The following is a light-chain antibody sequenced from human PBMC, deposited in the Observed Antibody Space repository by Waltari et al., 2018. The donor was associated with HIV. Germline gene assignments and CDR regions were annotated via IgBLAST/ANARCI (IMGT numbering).Light chain of an antibody. CDR2: AAS. CDR3: QQSYSTLQYT. CDR1: QSISSY. Sequence: DIQMTQSPSSLSASVGDRVSITCRASQSISSYLNWYQQKPGKAPKVIIYAASSLQSGVPSRFSGSGSGTDFTLTISSLQAEDFVTYYCQQSYSTLQYTFGQGTKLESK. V-gene: IGKV1-39*01. J-gene: IGKJ2*01.